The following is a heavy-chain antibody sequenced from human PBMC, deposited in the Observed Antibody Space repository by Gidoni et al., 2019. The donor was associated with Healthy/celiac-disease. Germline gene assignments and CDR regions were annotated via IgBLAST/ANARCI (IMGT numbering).Heavy chain of an antibody. V-gene: IGHV3-33*08. CDR3: ARDFYYYDSSQAFDI. Sequence: QVQLVESGGGVVQPGRSLRLSCAASGFTFSSYGMHGVRQAPGKGLEWVAVIWYDGSNKYYADSVKGRFTISRDNSKNTLYLQMNSLRAEDTAVYYCARDFYYYDSSQAFDIWGQGTMVTVSS. CDR2: IWYDGSNK. D-gene: IGHD3-22*01. J-gene: IGHJ3*02. CDR1: GFTFSSYG.